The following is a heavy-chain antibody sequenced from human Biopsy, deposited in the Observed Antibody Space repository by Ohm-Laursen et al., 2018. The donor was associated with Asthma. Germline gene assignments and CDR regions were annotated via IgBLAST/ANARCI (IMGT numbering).Heavy chain of an antibody. J-gene: IGHJ4*02. D-gene: IGHD2-2*01. CDR3: ARKAGSCISRTCYSLDF. CDR1: GGTFNTYV. V-gene: IGHV1-69*13. CDR2: INSVFGAT. Sequence: ASVKVSCNSLGGTFNTYVIGWVRQAPGQGLEWMGGINSVFGATTYPQKFQDRVTITADDSTSTVYMELSSLRSEDTAVYYCARKAGSCISRTCYSLDFWGQGTLVTVSS.